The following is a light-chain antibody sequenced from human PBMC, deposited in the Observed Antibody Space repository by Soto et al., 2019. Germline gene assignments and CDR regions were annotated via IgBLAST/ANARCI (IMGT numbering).Light chain of an antibody. V-gene: IGLV1-51*02. CDR3: GTWDSSLSAWV. CDR2: ENN. J-gene: IGLJ3*02. CDR1: SSNIGNNY. Sequence: QSVLTQPPSVSVAPGQKVTISCSGSSSNIGNNYVSWYQQLPGTVPKFLIYENNKRPPGIPDRFSGSKSGTSATLGITGLQTGDEADYYCGTWDSSLSAWVFGGGTKLTVL.